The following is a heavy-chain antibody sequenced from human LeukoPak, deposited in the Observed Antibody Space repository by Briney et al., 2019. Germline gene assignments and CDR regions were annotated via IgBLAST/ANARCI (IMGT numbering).Heavy chain of an antibody. V-gene: IGHV3-23*01. CDR3: AKEGFYYDILTGYHLPYYYYMDV. CDR2: ISGSGSST. Sequence: GGSLRLSCAASGFTFSSYAMSWVRQAPGKGLECVSGISGSGSSTYYADSVKGRFTISRDNSKNTLYLQMNSLRAEDTAVYYCAKEGFYYDILTGYHLPYYYYMDVWGKGTTVTVSS. D-gene: IGHD3-9*01. CDR1: GFTFSSYA. J-gene: IGHJ6*03.